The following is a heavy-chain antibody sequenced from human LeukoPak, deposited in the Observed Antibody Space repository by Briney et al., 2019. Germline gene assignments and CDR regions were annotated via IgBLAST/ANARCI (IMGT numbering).Heavy chain of an antibody. Sequence: ASVKVSCKASGYTFTGSYMHWVRQAPGQGLEWMGWINPKNAGTNFAQRFQGRVTMTRDTSISTVYMELSRLRSDDTALYYCARTLYIAAVPGGFDYWGQGTLVTVSS. CDR2: INPKNAGT. D-gene: IGHD6-13*01. CDR1: GYTFTGSY. CDR3: ARTLYIAAVPGGFDY. V-gene: IGHV1-2*02. J-gene: IGHJ4*02.